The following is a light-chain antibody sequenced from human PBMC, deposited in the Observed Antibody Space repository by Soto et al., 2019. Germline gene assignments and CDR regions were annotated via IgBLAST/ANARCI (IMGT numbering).Light chain of an antibody. V-gene: IGKV3-11*01. CDR2: DAS. J-gene: IGKJ4*01. CDR1: QSVSSY. CDR3: QQRSNWPPLT. Sequence: ELVMTQSPATLSVSPGDRASLACRASQSVSSYFAWYQQKPGQAPRLLIYDASNRATGIPARFSGSGSGTDFTLTISSLEPEDFAVYYCQQRSNWPPLTFGGGTKVDIK.